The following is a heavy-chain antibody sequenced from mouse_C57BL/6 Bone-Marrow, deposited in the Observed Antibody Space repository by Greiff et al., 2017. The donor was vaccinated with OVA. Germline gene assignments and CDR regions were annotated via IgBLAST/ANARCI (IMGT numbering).Heavy chain of an antibody. D-gene: IGHD2-10*02. CDR1: GYTFTSYW. V-gene: IGHV1-55*01. Sequence: QVQLQQPGAELVKPGASVKMSCKASGYTFTSYWITWVKQRPGQGLEWIGDIYPGSGSTNYNEKFKSKATLTGDTSSSTAYMQLSSLTSEDSAVYYCARSGYGPDYWGQGTTLTVSS. CDR3: ARSGYGPDY. J-gene: IGHJ2*01. CDR2: IYPGSGST.